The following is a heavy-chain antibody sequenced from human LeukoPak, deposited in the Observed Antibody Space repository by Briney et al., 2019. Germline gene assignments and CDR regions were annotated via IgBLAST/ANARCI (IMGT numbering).Heavy chain of an antibody. CDR3: AKDSSETGFGVVIILGAFDI. Sequence: GGSLRLSCAASGFTFSSYAMSWVRQAPGKGLEWVSAISGSGGSTYYADSVKGRFTISRDNSKNTLYLQMNSQRAEDTAVYYCAKDSSETGFGVVIILGAFDIWGQGTMVTVSS. CDR2: ISGSGGST. CDR1: GFTFSSYA. J-gene: IGHJ3*02. V-gene: IGHV3-23*01. D-gene: IGHD3-3*01.